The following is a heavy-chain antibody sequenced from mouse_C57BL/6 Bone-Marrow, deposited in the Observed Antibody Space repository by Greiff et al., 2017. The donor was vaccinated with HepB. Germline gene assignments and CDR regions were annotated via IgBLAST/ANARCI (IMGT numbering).Heavy chain of an antibody. Sequence: EVLLQQSVAELVRPGASVKLSCTASGFNIKNTYMHWVKQRPEQGLEWIGRIDPANGNTKYAQKFQGKATITADTAPNTANLQLSSLTSEDTAIYYGARYGSSNDWYFDVWGTATTVTVSS. CDR3: ARYGSSNDWYFDV. CDR1: GFNIKNTY. D-gene: IGHD1-1*01. V-gene: IGHV14-3*01. CDR2: IDPANGNT. J-gene: IGHJ1*03.